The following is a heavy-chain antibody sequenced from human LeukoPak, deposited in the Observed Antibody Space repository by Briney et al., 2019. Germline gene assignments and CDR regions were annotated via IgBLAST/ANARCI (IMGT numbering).Heavy chain of an antibody. J-gene: IGHJ4*02. CDR2: ISAYNGNT. CDR1: GYTFTSYG. Sequence: ASVTVSCKASGYTFTSYGISWVRQAPGQGLEWMGWISAYNGNTNYAQKLQGRVTMTTDTSTSTAYMELRSLRSDDTAVYYCARDRLTPLDSSGYYYVEPYFDYWGQGTLVTVSS. D-gene: IGHD3-22*01. CDR3: ARDRLTPLDSSGYYYVEPYFDY. V-gene: IGHV1-18*01.